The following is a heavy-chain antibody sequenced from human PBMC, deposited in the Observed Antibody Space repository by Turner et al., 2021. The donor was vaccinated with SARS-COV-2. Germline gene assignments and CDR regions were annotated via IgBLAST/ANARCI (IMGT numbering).Heavy chain of an antibody. CDR3: GRGNLSFEP. D-gene: IGHD1-1*01. CDR1: GYTFTAYY. V-gene: IGHV1-2*02. Sequence: QLQLVQSGAEVKKPGASVKVSCQASGYTFTAYYIHWVRQAPGQGLEWIGCINPNGGVTRYAQKFQGRVTLTRDTSISTAYMELNNLRSDDTAVYYCGRGNLSFEPWGQGTLVIVSS. J-gene: IGHJ5*02. CDR2: INPNGGVT.